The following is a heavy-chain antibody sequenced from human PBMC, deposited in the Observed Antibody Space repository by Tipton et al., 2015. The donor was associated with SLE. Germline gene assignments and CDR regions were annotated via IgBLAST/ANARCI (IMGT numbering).Heavy chain of an antibody. CDR1: GGSISSGSYY. CDR2: IYTSGST. V-gene: IGHV4-61*02. D-gene: IGHD3-3*01. J-gene: IGHJ3*02. Sequence: TLSLTCTVSGGSISSGSYYWSWIRQPAGEGLEWIGRIYTSGSTNYNPSLKSRVTISVDTSKNQFSLKLSSVTAADTAVHYCARGFLEWLFDDAFDIWGQGTMVTVSS. CDR3: ARGFLEWLFDDAFDI.